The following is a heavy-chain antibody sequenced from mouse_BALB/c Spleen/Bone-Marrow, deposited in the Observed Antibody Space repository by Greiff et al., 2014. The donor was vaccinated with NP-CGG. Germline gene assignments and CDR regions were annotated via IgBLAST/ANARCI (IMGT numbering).Heavy chain of an antibody. CDR3: ARSYYGSSHYFDY. Sequence: VQLQQSGPELVKPGASVKISYKASGYAFSSSWMNWVKQRPGQGLEWIGRIYPGDGDTNYNGKFKGKATLTADKSSSTAYMQLSSLTSVDSAVYFCARSYYGSSHYFDYWGQGTTLTVSS. D-gene: IGHD1-1*01. CDR2: IYPGDGDT. CDR1: GYAFSSSW. J-gene: IGHJ2*01. V-gene: IGHV1-82*01.